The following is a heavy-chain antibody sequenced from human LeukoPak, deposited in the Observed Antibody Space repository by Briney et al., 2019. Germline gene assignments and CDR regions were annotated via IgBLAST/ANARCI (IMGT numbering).Heavy chain of an antibody. CDR3: ARVRVVVISADAFDI. Sequence: APVKVSCKASGYTFTGYYMHWVRQAPGQGLEWMGWINPNSGGTNYAQKFQGRVTMTRDTSISTAYMELSRLRSDDTAVYYCARVRVVVISADAFDIWGQGTMVTVSS. CDR1: GYTFTGYY. J-gene: IGHJ3*02. CDR2: INPNSGGT. V-gene: IGHV1-2*02. D-gene: IGHD3-22*01.